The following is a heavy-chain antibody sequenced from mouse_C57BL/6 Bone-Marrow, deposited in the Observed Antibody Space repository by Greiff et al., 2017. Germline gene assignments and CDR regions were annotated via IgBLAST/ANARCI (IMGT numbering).Heavy chain of an antibody. CDR1: GFTFSSYA. Sequence: EVKLVESGEGLVKPGGSLKLSCAASGFTFSSYAMSWVRQTPEKRLEWVAYISSGGDYIYYADTVKGRFTISRDNARHTLYLQMSSLKSEDTAMYYCTREETGFDYRGQGTTLTVSS. CDR3: TREETGFDY. J-gene: IGHJ2*01. V-gene: IGHV5-9-1*02. D-gene: IGHD4-1*01. CDR2: ISSGGDYI.